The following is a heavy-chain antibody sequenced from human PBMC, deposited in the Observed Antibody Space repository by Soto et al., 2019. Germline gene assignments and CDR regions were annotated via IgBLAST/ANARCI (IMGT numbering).Heavy chain of an antibody. D-gene: IGHD6-19*01. CDR1: GGSGSNGSYY. J-gene: IGHJ6*02. V-gene: IGHV4-61*01. Sequence: QVQLQESGPGLVKPSETLSLTCTVSGGSGSNGSYYWGWIRQPPGKGLELIGYIYYSRSTNYNPSLQWRLIFKVDSAKKEFALNLSSLTAADRAVYYCARGIEGWYQRRYYYGVDVCGQWTTVTVSS. CDR3: ARGIEGWYQRRYYYGVDV. CDR2: IYYSRST.